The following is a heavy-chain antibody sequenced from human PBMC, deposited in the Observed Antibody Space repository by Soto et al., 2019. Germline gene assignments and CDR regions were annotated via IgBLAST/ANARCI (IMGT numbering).Heavy chain of an antibody. CDR3: AKGFRRVATMNYFDY. Sequence: PGGSLRLSCAASGFTFSIYGMHWVRQAPGKGLEWVAVISYDGSNKYYADSVKGRFTISRDNSKNTLYLQMNSLRAEDTAVYYGAKGFRRVATMNYFDYWGQGT. D-gene: IGHD5-12*01. J-gene: IGHJ4*02. CDR2: ISYDGSNK. V-gene: IGHV3-30*18. CDR1: GFTFSIYG.